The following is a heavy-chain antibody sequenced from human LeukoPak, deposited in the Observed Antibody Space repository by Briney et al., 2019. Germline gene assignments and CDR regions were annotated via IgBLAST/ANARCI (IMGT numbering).Heavy chain of an antibody. CDR2: TRSKARRYTT. D-gene: IGHD3-16*01. Sequence: TGGSLRLSCAASGLTLSDQYMGWVRQAPGKGLEWVGRTRSKARRYTTEYAASVKGRFTISRDDSKNSMSLQVNSLESEDTAVYYCSRDGGENGRSAFDIWGQGTMVTVSS. J-gene: IGHJ3*02. CDR3: SRDGGENGRSAFDI. CDR1: GLTLSDQY. V-gene: IGHV3-72*01.